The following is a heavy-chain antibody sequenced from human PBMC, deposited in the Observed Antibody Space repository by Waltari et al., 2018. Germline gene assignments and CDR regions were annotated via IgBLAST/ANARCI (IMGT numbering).Heavy chain of an antibody. V-gene: IGHV4-34*01. J-gene: IGHJ4*02. CDR3: ARGHGYSSSWFDY. CDR2: INHSGST. CDR1: GGSFSGYY. Sequence: QVQLQQWGAGLLKPSETLSLTCAVYGGSFSGYYWSWIRQPPGKGLEWIGEINHSGSTNYNPSLKSRVTISVDTSKNQFSLKLSSVTAADTAVYYCARGHGYSSSWFDYWGQGTLGTVSS. D-gene: IGHD6-13*01.